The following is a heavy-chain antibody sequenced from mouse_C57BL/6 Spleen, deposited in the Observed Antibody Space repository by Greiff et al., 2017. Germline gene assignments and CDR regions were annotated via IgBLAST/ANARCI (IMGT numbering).Heavy chain of an antibody. CDR3: TKRDYGNLRFAY. J-gene: IGHJ3*01. CDR1: GFNIKDDY. CDR2: IDPENGDT. V-gene: IGHV14-4*01. Sequence: EVQLQESGAELVRPGASVKLSCTASGFNIKDDYMHWVKQGPEQGLEWIGWIDPENGDTEYASKFQGKATITADTSSNTAYLQLSSLTSEDTAVYYCTKRDYGNLRFAYWGQGTLVTVSA. D-gene: IGHD2-1*01.